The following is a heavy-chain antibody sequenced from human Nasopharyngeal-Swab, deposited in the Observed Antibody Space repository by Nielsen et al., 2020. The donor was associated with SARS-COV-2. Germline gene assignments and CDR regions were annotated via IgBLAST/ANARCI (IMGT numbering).Heavy chain of an antibody. V-gene: IGHV3-30-3*01. Sequence: WIRQPPGKGLEWVAVISYDGSNKYYADSVKGRFTISRDNSKNTLYLQMNSLRAEDTAVDYCARERVKKQGGRDVWGQGT. D-gene: IGHD3-16*01. CDR2: ISYDGSNK. J-gene: IGHJ6*02. CDR3: ARERVKKQGGRDV.